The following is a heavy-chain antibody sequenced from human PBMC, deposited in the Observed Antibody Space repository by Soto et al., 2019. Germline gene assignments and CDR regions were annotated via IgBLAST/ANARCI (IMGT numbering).Heavy chain of an antibody. CDR1: GYTFTSYG. Sequence: QVQLVQSGAEVKKPGASVKVSCKASGYTFTSYGISWVRQAPGQGLEWMGWISAYNGNTNYAQKLQGRVTMTTDTSTSTACMELRSLRSDDTAVYYCARGAYCISTSCYEDYYYGMDVWGQGTTVTVS. J-gene: IGHJ6*02. CDR2: ISAYNGNT. D-gene: IGHD2-2*01. V-gene: IGHV1-18*01. CDR3: ARGAYCISTSCYEDYYYGMDV.